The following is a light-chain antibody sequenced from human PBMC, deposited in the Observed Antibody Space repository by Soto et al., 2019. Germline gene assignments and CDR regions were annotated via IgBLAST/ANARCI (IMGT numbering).Light chain of an antibody. CDR3: RTWDSSLSAVV. V-gene: IGLV1-51*01. CDR1: SSDIGNNY. J-gene: IGLJ2*01. CDR2: DSN. Sequence: QSALTQPPSVSAAPGQKVTISCSGSSSDIGNNYVSWYQQLPGTAPKLLIYDSNKRPSAIPGRSSGSKSGTSATLDITGLETGEEADYYCRTWDSSLSAVVFGGGTKLTVL.